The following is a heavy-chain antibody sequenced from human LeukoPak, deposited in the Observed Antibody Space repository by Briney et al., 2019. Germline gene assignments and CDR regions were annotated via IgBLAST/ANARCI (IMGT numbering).Heavy chain of an antibody. CDR2: ISYDGSNE. D-gene: IGHD3-10*02. J-gene: IGHJ4*02. V-gene: IGHV3-30*18. CDR1: GFTFRTYG. Sequence: GGSLRLSCAASGFTFRTYGMNWVRQAPGKGLEWVVIISYDGSNEDYADSVKGRFTISRDNSKNTLYLQMNRLRAEDSAVYYCAKSRVRGVYYFDYWGQGTLVTVSS. CDR3: AKSRVRGVYYFDY.